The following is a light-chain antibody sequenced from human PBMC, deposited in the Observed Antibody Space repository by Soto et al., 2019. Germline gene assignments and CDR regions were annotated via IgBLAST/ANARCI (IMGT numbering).Light chain of an antibody. CDR3: QVWDSSSDVVV. CDR2: DDS. CDR1: DIGSKS. V-gene: IGLV3-21*02. Sequence: SYGLTQPPSVSVAPGQTATITCGGNDIGSKSVHWYQQKPGQAPLLVVYDDSGRHAGIPERLSGSNSGNPATLTISRVEAGDEADYYCQVWDSSSDVVVFGGGTKLTVL. J-gene: IGLJ2*01.